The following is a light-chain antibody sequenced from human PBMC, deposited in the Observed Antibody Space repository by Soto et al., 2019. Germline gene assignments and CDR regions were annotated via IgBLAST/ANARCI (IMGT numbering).Light chain of an antibody. J-gene: IGKJ2*01. CDR3: QQYNNWPYT. CDR2: GGS. CDR1: QSVSSN. Sequence: EIVMTQSPATLSVSPGERATLSCRASQSVSSNLAWYQQKPGQAPRLLIYGGSTRATGIPARFSGSGSGTEFTLTISSLQSEDFAVYYCQQYNNWPYTFDQGTKLEIK. V-gene: IGKV3-15*01.